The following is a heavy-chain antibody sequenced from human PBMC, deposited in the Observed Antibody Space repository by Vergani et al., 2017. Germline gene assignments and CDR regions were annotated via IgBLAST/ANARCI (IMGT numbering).Heavy chain of an antibody. J-gene: IGHJ4*02. D-gene: IGHD2-8*01. CDR2: IKSDGSIT. CDR1: GFSFNSYW. CDR3: VGDTSGGLDF. V-gene: IGHV3-74*03. Sequence: DVHLAESGGGFFQPGGSLRLSCSASGFSFNSYWMHWVRQVPGKGLLWVSRIKSDGSITAYADSVKGRFTISRDNAQNTLYLQMNSLRVEDTGVYYCVGDTSGGLDFWGQGTQVIVSS.